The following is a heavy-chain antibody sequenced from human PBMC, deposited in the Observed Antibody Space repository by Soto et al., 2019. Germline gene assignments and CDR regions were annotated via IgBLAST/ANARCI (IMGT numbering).Heavy chain of an antibody. CDR2: IIPIFGTA. Sequence: SVKVSCKASGGTFSSYAISWVRQAPGQGLEWMGGIIPIFGTANYAQKFQGRVTITADESTSTAYMELSSLRSEDTAVYYCARVVRYCSGGSCYSSVDIWGKGTMVTVSS. J-gene: IGHJ3*02. V-gene: IGHV1-69*13. CDR3: ARVVRYCSGGSCYSSVDI. CDR1: GGTFSSYA. D-gene: IGHD2-15*01.